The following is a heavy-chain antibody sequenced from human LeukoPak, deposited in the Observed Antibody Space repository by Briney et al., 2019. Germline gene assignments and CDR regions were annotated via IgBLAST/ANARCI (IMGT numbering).Heavy chain of an antibody. Sequence: GGSLRLSWAASGLTFSASSMHWVRQAPGKGLEWVALISDDGSNESFADSVKGRFTISRDNSKNTLYLQMNSLRADDTAVYYCARDHQVSYFDYWGQGTLVTVSS. CDR1: GLTFSASS. CDR2: ISDDGSNE. V-gene: IGHV3-30*04. D-gene: IGHD6-6*01. J-gene: IGHJ4*02. CDR3: ARDHQVSYFDY.